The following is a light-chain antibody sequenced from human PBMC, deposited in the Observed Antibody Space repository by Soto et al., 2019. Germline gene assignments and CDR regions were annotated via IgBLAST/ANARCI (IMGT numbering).Light chain of an antibody. CDR3: QQYYSYPIT. CDR1: QRISTY. Sequence: DIQMTQSPSSLSASVGDRVTITCRASQRISTYLNWYQQKPGEAPKLLIYDASSLQSGVPSRFSGSGSETDFTLSITSLQPEDFATYYCQQYYSYPITFGQGTRLEIK. CDR2: DAS. V-gene: IGKV1-39*01. J-gene: IGKJ5*01.